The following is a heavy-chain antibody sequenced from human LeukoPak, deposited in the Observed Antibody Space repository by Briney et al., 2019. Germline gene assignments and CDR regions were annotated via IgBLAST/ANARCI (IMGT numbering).Heavy chain of an antibody. Sequence: GRSLRLSCAASGFTFSSYAMHWVRQAPGKGLQWVAVISHDGSNKYYADSVKGRFTISRDNSKNTLYLQMNSLRAEDTAVYYCARVHHLWFGPVGAFDIWGQGTMVTVSS. D-gene: IGHD3-10*01. V-gene: IGHV3-30-3*01. CDR3: ARVHHLWFGPVGAFDI. CDR1: GFTFSSYA. J-gene: IGHJ3*02. CDR2: ISHDGSNK.